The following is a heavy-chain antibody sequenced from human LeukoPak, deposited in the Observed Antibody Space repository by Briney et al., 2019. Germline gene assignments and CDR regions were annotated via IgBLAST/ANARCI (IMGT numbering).Heavy chain of an antibody. CDR2: ISSSGSTI. D-gene: IGHD1-26*01. V-gene: IGHV3-48*03. CDR1: GFTFSSYE. CDR3: ARDQVALLMDV. Sequence: GGSLRLSCAASGFTFSSYEMNWVRQAPGKGLEWVSYISSSGSTIYYADSVKGRFTISRDNAKNSRHLQMNSLRAEDTAVFYCARDQVALLMDVWGKGTTVTISS. J-gene: IGHJ6*04.